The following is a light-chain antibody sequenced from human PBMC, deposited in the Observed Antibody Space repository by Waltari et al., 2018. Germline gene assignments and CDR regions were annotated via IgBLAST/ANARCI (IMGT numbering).Light chain of an antibody. Sequence: EIVLTQSPGTLSLSPGERATLSCRAIQSVSSSYLAWYQQKPGQAPRRLIDGASSRATGIPDRFSVSGSGTYFTLTISRLEPEDFAVYYCQQYGSSPGGTFGQGTKVEIK. CDR1: QSVSSSY. J-gene: IGKJ1*01. CDR3: QQYGSSPGGT. V-gene: IGKV3-20*01. CDR2: GAS.